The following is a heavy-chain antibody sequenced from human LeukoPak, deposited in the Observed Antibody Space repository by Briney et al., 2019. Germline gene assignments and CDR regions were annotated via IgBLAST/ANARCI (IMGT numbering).Heavy chain of an antibody. CDR2: IIPIFGTA. CDR1: GGTFSSYA. Sequence: ASVKVSCKASGGTFSSYAISWVRQAPGQGLEWMGGIIPIFGTANYAQKFQGRVTITADKSTSQAYMELSSLRSEDTAVYYCAREGDSSGYTDFDYWGQGTLVTVSS. CDR3: AREGDSSGYTDFDY. J-gene: IGHJ4*02. D-gene: IGHD3-22*01. V-gene: IGHV1-69*06.